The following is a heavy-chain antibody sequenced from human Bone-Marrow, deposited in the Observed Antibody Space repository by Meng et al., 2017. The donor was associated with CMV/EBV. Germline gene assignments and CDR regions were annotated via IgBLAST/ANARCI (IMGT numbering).Heavy chain of an antibody. Sequence: VQRGQAGAGVKKPGASGKVSCKVSGYPFTSYGISWVRQAPGQGLEWMGWISAYNGNTNYAQKLQGRVTMTTDTSTSTAYMELRSLRSDDTAVYYCARAGGWELLVGDWYFDLWGRGTLVTVSS. D-gene: IGHD1-26*01. CDR2: ISAYNGNT. CDR1: GYPFTSYG. CDR3: ARAGGWELLVGDWYFDL. V-gene: IGHV1-18*01. J-gene: IGHJ2*01.